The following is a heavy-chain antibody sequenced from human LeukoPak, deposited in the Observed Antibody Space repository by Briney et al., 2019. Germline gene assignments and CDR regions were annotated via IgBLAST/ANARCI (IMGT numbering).Heavy chain of an antibody. Sequence: GGSLRLSCAAPGFPFSSFGMHWLRQAPGKGLEWVAFIWYDGSNKYYADSVKGRFTISRDNSKNTLYLQMNSLRAEDTALYYCAKAPPHYYFFFYGMDVWGQGTTVTVSS. CDR3: AKAPPHYYFFFYGMDV. CDR1: GFPFSSFG. V-gene: IGHV3-30*02. J-gene: IGHJ6*01. CDR2: IWYDGSNK.